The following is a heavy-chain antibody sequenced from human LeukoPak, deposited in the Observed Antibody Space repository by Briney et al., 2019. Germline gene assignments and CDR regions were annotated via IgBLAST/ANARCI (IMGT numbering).Heavy chain of an antibody. V-gene: IGHV3-21*01. J-gene: IGHJ6*03. CDR3: ATDLFDYMDV. CDR1: GFTFSSYN. D-gene: IGHD2-21*01. CDR2: TSFSSTYI. Sequence: PGGSLRLSCAASGFTFSSYNMNWVRQAPGKGLEWVSSTSFSSTYIYYADSVKGRFTISRDNAKNSLYLQMNSLRAEDTAVYYCATDLFDYMDVWGKGTTVTVSS.